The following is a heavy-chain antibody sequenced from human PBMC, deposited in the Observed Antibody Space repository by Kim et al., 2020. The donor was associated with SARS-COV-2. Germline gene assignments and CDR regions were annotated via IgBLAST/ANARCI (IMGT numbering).Heavy chain of an antibody. J-gene: IGHJ3*02. CDR2: IDAGNGNT. V-gene: IGHV1-3*01. Sequence: ASVKVSCKASGYTFTNYAIHWVRQAPGQRLEWMGWIDAGNGNTKYSQKFQGRVTITRDTSASTAYMELSSLRSEDTAVYYCARSARDDTFDIWGQGTMVTVSS. CDR3: ARSARDDTFDI. CDR1: GYTFTNYA.